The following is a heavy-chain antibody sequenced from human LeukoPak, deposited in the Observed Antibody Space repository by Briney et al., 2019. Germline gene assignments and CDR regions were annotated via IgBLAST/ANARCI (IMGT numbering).Heavy chain of an antibody. Sequence: PGGSLRLSCGVSGFRFWRYDMQWVRQATGKGREGVAVISYDGSNKHYADSVKGRFTISRDNARNTLYLQMNSLRDEDTAVYYCARWYYYETSGLYYGSFDNWGQGNLVTVAS. CDR3: ARWYYYETSGLYYGSFDN. D-gene: IGHD3-22*01. CDR1: GFRFWRYD. J-gene: IGHJ5*02. CDR2: ISYDGSNK. V-gene: IGHV3-30*04.